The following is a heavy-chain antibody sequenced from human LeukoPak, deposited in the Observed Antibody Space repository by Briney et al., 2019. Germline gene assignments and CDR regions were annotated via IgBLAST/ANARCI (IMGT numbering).Heavy chain of an antibody. CDR1: GFTFSSYS. Sequence: TGGSLRLSCAASGFTFSSYSMNWVRQAPGKGLEWVSYISSSSSTIYYADSVKGRFTISRDNAKNSLYLQMNSLRAEDTAVYYCARDAVAGERSDFDYWGQGTLVTVSS. J-gene: IGHJ4*02. V-gene: IGHV3-48*04. CDR3: ARDAVAGERSDFDY. CDR2: ISSSSSTI. D-gene: IGHD6-19*01.